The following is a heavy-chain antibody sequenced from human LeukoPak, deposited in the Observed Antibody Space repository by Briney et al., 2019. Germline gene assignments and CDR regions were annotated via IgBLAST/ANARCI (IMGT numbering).Heavy chain of an antibody. Sequence: SVKVSCTASGGTFSSYAISWVRQVPGQGLEWMGGIIPIFGTANYAQKFQGRVTITADKSTSTAYMELSSLRSEDTAVYYCATEVESYSSGWDDAFDIWGQGTMVTVSS. CDR2: IIPIFGTA. V-gene: IGHV1-69*06. J-gene: IGHJ3*02. D-gene: IGHD6-19*01. CDR1: GGTFSSYA. CDR3: ATEVESYSSGWDDAFDI.